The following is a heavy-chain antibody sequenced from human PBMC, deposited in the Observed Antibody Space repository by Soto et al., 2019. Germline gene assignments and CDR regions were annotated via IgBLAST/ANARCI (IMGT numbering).Heavy chain of an antibody. V-gene: IGHV1-18*01. CDR2: ISAYNGNT. D-gene: IGHD5-12*01. Sequence: QVQLVQSGAEVKKPGASVKVSCKASGYTFTSYGISWVRQAPGQGLEWMGWISAYNGNTNSAQKFQGRVTKTTDTSTSTDYMELRSLRSDDTDVYYCASDKGLRGEWFAPWGQGTLVTVSP. J-gene: IGHJ5*02. CDR3: ASDKGLRGEWFAP. CDR1: GYTFTSYG.